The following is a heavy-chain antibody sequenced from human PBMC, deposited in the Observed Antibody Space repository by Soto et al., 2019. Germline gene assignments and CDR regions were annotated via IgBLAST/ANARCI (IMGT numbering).Heavy chain of an antibody. V-gene: IGHV3-21*01. J-gene: IGHJ6*03. CDR3: AKDGAISRGYYYYYMDV. CDR2: ISSSSSYI. Sequence: GGSLRLSCAASGFTFSSYSMNWVRQAPGKGLEWVSAISSSSSYIYYADSVKGRFTISRDNAKNSLYLQMNSLRAEDTAVYYCAKDGAISRGYYYYYMDVWGKGTTVTVSS. D-gene: IGHD3-3*01. CDR1: GFTFSSYS.